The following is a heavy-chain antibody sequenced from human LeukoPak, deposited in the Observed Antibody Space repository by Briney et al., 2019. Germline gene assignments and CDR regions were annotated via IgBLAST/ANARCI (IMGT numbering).Heavy chain of an antibody. CDR3: ARDPSPGSYTVWFDP. D-gene: IGHD3-10*01. J-gene: IGHJ5*02. V-gene: IGHV1-69*05. Sequence: GASVKVSCKASGGTFSSYAISWVRQAPGQGLEWMGGIIPIFGTANYAQKFQGRVTITRDTSASTAYMELSSLRSEDTAVYYCARDPSPGSYTVWFDPWGQGTLVTVSS. CDR2: IIPIFGTA. CDR1: GGTFSSYA.